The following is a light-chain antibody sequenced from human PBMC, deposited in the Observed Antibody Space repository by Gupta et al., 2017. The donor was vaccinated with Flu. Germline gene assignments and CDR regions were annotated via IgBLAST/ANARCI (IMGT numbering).Light chain of an antibody. Sequence: SLPASIGDRVTITCQTSQDIRENFNWNLQRQGKLPKRLIQRASKLEIGVPSRFSGSGSGTEYSFTISSLQPEDNATYSCQHYDKLPPVTFGRGTKLEIK. CDR1: QDIREN. CDR3: QHYDKLPPVT. CDR2: RAS. J-gene: IGKJ2*01. V-gene: IGKV1-33*01.